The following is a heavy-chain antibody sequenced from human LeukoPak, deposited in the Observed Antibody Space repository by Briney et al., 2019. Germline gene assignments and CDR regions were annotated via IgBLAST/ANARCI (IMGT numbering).Heavy chain of an antibody. Sequence: NPSETLSLTCTVSGGSISSSSYYWGWIRQPPGKGLEWIGSIYHSGSTYYNPSLKSRVTISVDTSKNQFSLKLSSVTAADTAVYYCARGGDSSGYYYGWFDPWGQGTLVTVSS. CDR1: GGSISSSSYY. V-gene: IGHV4-39*07. D-gene: IGHD3-22*01. CDR2: IYHSGST. CDR3: ARGGDSSGYYYGWFDP. J-gene: IGHJ5*02.